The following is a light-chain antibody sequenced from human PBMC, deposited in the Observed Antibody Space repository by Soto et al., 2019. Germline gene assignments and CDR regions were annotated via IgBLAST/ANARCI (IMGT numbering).Light chain of an antibody. CDR3: SSYAGSNSYV. J-gene: IGLJ1*01. CDR2: EVS. Sequence: QSALTQPPSASGSPGQSVTISCTGTSSDVGGYNYVSWYQPHPGKAPKLMIYEVSKRPSGVPDRFSGSKSGNTASLTVSGLQAEDEADYYCSSYAGSNSYVFGTGTKLTVL. V-gene: IGLV2-8*01. CDR1: SSDVGGYNY.